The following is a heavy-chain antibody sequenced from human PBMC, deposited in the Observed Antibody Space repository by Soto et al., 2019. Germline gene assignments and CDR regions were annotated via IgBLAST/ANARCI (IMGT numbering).Heavy chain of an antibody. CDR3: ARERGLTVSTLLGY. D-gene: IGHD2-21*01. J-gene: IGHJ4*02. CDR1: GYTFTSYG. V-gene: IGHV1-18*01. Sequence: QVQLLQSGAEVKKPGASVKVSCKASGYTFTSYGINWARQAPGQGLEWMGRISTFNGNTKFAPKFQGRVTMTTDTDTTTVYMELRSLRSNDTAVYYCARERGLTVSTLLGYWGQGTLVTVSS. CDR2: ISTFNGNT.